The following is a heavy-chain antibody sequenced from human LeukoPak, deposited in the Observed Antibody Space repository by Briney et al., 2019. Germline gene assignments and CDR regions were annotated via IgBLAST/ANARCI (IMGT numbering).Heavy chain of an antibody. V-gene: IGHV1-46*01. J-gene: IGHJ3*02. CDR1: GYTNYY. D-gene: IGHD3-9*01. Sequence: GASVKLSCKVSGYTNYYIHWVRQAPGQGLEWMGIINPRGESTRYAQKFQGRFTMTRDTSTSTVFMELSSLTSEDTAEYYCIKADFDRGAFEIWGQGTMVIVSS. CDR2: INPRGEST. CDR3: IKADFDRGAFEI.